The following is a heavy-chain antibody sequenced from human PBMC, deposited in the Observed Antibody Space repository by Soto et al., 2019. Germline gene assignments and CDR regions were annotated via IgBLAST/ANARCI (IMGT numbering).Heavy chain of an antibody. CDR3: ARDSRWDFDWLSADAFDI. CDR1: GYTFTSYG. J-gene: IGHJ3*02. V-gene: IGHV1-18*01. CDR2: ISAYKGNT. Sequence: GASVKVSCKASGYTFTSYGISWVRQAPGQGLEWMGWISAYKGNTNYAQKLQGRVTMTTDTSTSTAYMELRSLRSDDTAVYYCARDSRWDFDWLSADAFDIWGQGTMVTVSS. D-gene: IGHD3-9*01.